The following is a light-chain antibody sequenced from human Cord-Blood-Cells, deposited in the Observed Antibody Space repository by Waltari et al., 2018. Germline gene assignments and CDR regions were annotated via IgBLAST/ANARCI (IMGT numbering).Light chain of an antibody. Sequence: IVMTQSPLSLPVTPGEPASISCRSSQSLLHSNGYNYLDWYLQKPGQSPQLLIYLGSNRASGVPDRFSGSGSGTDFTLKISRVEAEDVGVYDCMQALQTPTFGQGTKVEIK. CDR2: LGS. V-gene: IGKV2-28*01. J-gene: IGKJ1*01. CDR1: QSLLHSNGYNY. CDR3: MQALQTPT.